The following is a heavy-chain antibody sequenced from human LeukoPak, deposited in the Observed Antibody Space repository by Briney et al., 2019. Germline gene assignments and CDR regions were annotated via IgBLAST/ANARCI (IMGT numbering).Heavy chain of an antibody. CDR3: AREGGERYDSSGYYQDY. CDR1: GFTFSSYW. D-gene: IGHD3-22*01. V-gene: IGHV3-7*03. CDR2: IKQDGGEI. J-gene: IGHJ4*02. Sequence: GGSLRLSCAASGFTFSSYWMSWVRQVPRKGLEWVANIKQDGGEIYYVDSVKGRFTISRDNAKSSLYLQMNSLRAGDTAVYYCAREGGERYDSSGYYQDYWGQGTLVTVSS.